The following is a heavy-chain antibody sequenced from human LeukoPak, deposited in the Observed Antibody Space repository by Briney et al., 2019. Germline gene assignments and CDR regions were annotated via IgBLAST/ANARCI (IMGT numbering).Heavy chain of an antibody. CDR3: AREGFIAVAGIFDY. D-gene: IGHD6-19*01. J-gene: IGHJ4*02. CDR2: IYYSGST. V-gene: IGHV4-59*12. CDR1: GGSISSYY. Sequence: SETLSLTCTVSGGSISSYYWSWIRQPPGKGLEWIGYIYYSGSTNYNPSLKSRVTISVDTSKNQFSLKLSSVTAADTAVYYCAREGFIAVAGIFDYWGQGTLVTVSS.